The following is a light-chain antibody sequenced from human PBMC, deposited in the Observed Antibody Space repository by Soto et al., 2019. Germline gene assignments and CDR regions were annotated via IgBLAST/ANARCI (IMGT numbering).Light chain of an antibody. J-gene: IGKJ1*01. Sequence: EIFLTQSPDTLSLSPGERATLTSKASQSVTNYIAWYQQGPGQAPRLLIYDASNRATGVPARFSGSRSGTDFTLTICDLEPADFGLYYCQQRLNWPPGFGQGTKVDIK. CDR1: QSVTNY. CDR3: QQRLNWPPG. V-gene: IGKV3-11*01. CDR2: DAS.